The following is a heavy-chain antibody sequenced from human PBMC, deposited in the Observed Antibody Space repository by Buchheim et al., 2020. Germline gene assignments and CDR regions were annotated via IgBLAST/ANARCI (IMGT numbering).Heavy chain of an antibody. CDR2: ISSSCSTI. CDR3: ASSKGIAARDYYYYGMDV. J-gene: IGHJ6*02. Sequence: VQLVESGGGLVQPGGSLRLSCAASGFTFSSYEMNWVRQAPGKGLEWVSYISSSCSTIYYADSVKGRFTISRDNAKNSLYLQMNSLRAEDTAVYYCASSKGIAARDYYYYGMDVWGQGTT. CDR1: GFTFSSYE. D-gene: IGHD6-6*01. V-gene: IGHV3-48*03.